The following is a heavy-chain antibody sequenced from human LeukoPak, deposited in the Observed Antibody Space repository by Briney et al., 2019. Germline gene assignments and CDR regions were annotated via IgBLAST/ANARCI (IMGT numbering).Heavy chain of an antibody. J-gene: IGHJ4*02. CDR1: GYTFTSYY. Sequence: GASVKVFCEASGYTFTSYYMHWVRQAPGQGLEWMGIINPSGGSTSYARKFQGRVTMTRDTSTSTVYMELSSLRSEDTAVYYCARENIVVVPAAHEYYFDYWGQGTLVTVSS. CDR3: ARENIVVVPAAHEYYFDY. D-gene: IGHD2-2*01. CDR2: INPSGGST. V-gene: IGHV1-46*01.